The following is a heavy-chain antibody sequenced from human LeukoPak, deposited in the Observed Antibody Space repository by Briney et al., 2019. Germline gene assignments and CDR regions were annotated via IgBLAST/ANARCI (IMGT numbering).Heavy chain of an antibody. V-gene: IGHV5-51*01. CDR3: ARQGSIWYYFDY. CDR1: GYSFTNGW. D-gene: IGHD6-13*01. CDR2: IYPGDSDI. Sequence: GESLKISCKASGYSFTNGWIGWVRQMPGKGLEWMGIIYPGDSDIRYSPSFQGQVTISADKSITTAYLQWSSLKASDTAMYYCARQGSIWYYFDYWGQGTLVTVS. J-gene: IGHJ4*02.